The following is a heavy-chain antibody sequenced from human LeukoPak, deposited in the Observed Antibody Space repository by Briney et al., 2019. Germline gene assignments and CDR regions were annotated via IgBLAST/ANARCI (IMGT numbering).Heavy chain of an antibody. V-gene: IGHV3-73*01. CDR2: IRSKANGYAT. Sequence: GGSLRLSCAASGFTFSGSPMHWVRQASGKGLEWVGRIRSKANGYATAYAAPVRGRFTISRDDSKNTAYLQMNSLKTEDTAVYYCTSWGGIAVGYYMDVWGKGTTVTVSS. CDR3: TSWGGIAVGYYMDV. CDR1: GFTFSGSP. D-gene: IGHD6-19*01. J-gene: IGHJ6*03.